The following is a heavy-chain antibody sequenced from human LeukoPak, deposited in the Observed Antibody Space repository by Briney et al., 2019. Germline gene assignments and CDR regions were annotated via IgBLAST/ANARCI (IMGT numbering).Heavy chain of an antibody. J-gene: IGHJ6*03. CDR1: GFTVSSYE. D-gene: IGHD2-8*01. CDR3: AKDRCSNGVGCYYYYMDV. CDR2: ISSSGSTI. V-gene: IGHV3-48*03. Sequence: GGSLRLSCAASGFTVSSYEMNWVRQAPGKGLEWISYISSSGSTIYYADSVKGRFSITRDSSKNILYLQMNSLRAEDTAVYYCAKDRCSNGVGCYYYYMDVWGKGTTVTISS.